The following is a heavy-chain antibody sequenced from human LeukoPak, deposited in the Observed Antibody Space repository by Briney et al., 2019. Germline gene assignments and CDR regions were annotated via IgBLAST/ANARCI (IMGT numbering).Heavy chain of an antibody. Sequence: GESLRLSCAASGFTFSSYWMHWVRQAPGKGLVWVSRINTDGSSTSYADSVEGRFTISRDNAKNTLYLQMNSLRAEDTAVYYCAREANYGGTDYWGQGTLVTVSS. V-gene: IGHV3-74*01. J-gene: IGHJ4*02. CDR3: AREANYGGTDY. CDR2: INTDGSST. CDR1: GFTFSSYW. D-gene: IGHD4-23*01.